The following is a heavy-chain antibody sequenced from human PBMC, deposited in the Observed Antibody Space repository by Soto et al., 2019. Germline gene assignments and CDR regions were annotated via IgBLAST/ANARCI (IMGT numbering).Heavy chain of an antibody. CDR1: GGTFSSYA. J-gene: IGHJ6*02. CDR3: ARDTEYYDILTGLKSGMDV. V-gene: IGHV1-69*12. D-gene: IGHD3-9*01. CDR2: IIPIFGTA. Sequence: QVQLVQSGAEVKKPGSSVKVSCKASGGTFSSYAISWVQQAPGQGLEWMGGIIPIFGTANYAQKFQGRVTITADESTSTAYMELSSLRSEDTAVYYCARDTEYYDILTGLKSGMDVWGQGTTVTVSS.